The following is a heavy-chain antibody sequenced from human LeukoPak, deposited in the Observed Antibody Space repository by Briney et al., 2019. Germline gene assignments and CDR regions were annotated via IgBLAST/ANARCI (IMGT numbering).Heavy chain of an antibody. D-gene: IGHD6-13*01. CDR1: GGSISSYY. Sequence: SETLSLTCTVSGGSISSYYWSWIRQPAGKGLEWIGRIYTSGSTNYNPSLKSRVTMSVDTSKSQFSLKLSSVTAADTAVYYCARDRGESSSWPYYFDYWGQGTLVTVSS. J-gene: IGHJ4*02. V-gene: IGHV4-4*07. CDR2: IYTSGST. CDR3: ARDRGESSSWPYYFDY.